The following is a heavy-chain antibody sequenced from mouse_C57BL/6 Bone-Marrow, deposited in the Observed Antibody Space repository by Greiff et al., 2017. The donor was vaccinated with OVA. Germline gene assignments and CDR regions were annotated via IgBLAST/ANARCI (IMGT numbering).Heavy chain of an antibody. CDR1: GYAFTNYL. Sequence: VHLVESGAELVRPGTSVKVSCKASGYAFTNYLIEWVKQRPGQGLEWIGVINPGSGGTNYNEKFKGKATLTADKSSSTAYMQLSSLTSEDSAVYFCARSPHYYGSSSFDYWGQGTTLTVSS. J-gene: IGHJ2*01. CDR2: INPGSGGT. V-gene: IGHV1-54*01. D-gene: IGHD1-1*01. CDR3: ARSPHYYGSSSFDY.